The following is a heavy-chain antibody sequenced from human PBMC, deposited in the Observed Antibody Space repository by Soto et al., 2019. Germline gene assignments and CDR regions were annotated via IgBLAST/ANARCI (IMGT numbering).Heavy chain of an antibody. CDR2: IDSDAST. D-gene: IGHD2-2*01. CDR3: AKERVPAAIINYYYGMDV. Sequence: GGSLRLSCAASGFSFSSYAMTWVRQAPGKGLEWVSAIDSDASTYYADSVKGRFTISRDKSKGTLYLQISSLRAEDTAVYYCAKERVPAAIINYYYGMDVWGQVTTVTVSS. J-gene: IGHJ6*02. V-gene: IGHV3-23*01. CDR1: GFSFSSYA.